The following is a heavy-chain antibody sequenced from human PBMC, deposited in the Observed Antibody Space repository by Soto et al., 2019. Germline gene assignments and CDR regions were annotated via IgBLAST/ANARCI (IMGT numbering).Heavy chain of an antibody. CDR3: ARRGSYETFDI. J-gene: IGHJ3*02. CDR1: GYSFTTYW. D-gene: IGHD1-26*01. Sequence: PGESLNISCKGFGYSFTTYWIGWVRQMPGKGLEWMGIIYSGDSDTTYSPSFQGQVTISADKSISTAYLQCSSLKASDTATYFCARRGSYETFDIWGQGTMVTVSS. V-gene: IGHV5-51*01. CDR2: IYSGDSDT.